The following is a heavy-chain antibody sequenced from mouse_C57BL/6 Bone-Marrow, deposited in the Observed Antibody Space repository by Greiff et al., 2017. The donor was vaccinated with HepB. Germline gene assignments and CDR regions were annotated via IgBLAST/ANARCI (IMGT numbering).Heavy chain of an antibody. J-gene: IGHJ2*01. CDR1: GFTFSSYA. V-gene: IGHV5-9-1*02. Sequence: EVKLMESGEGLVKPGGSLKLSCAASGFTFSSYAMSWVRQTPEKRLEWVAYISSGGDYIYYADTVKGRFTISRDNARNTLYLQMSSLKSEDTAMYYCTRGGDYGDYWGQGTTLTVSS. CDR3: TRGGDYGDY. CDR2: ISSGGDYI. D-gene: IGHD2-4*01.